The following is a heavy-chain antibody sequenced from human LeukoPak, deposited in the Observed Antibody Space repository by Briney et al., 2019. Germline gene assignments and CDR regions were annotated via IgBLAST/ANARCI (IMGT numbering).Heavy chain of an antibody. CDR3: ARAVMVRGVITNLFDY. V-gene: IGHV3-74*01. CDR2: INSDGSST. D-gene: IGHD3-10*01. J-gene: IGHJ4*02. CDR1: GFIFSSYD. Sequence: GGSLRLSCAASGFIFSSYDMHWVRQAPGKGLVWVSRINSDGSSTSYADSVKGRFTISRDNAKNTLYLQMNSLRAEDTAVYYCARAVMVRGVITNLFDYWGQGTLVTVSS.